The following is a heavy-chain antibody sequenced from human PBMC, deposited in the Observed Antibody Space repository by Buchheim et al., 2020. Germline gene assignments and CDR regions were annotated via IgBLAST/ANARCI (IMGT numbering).Heavy chain of an antibody. CDR3: ARDVMTDYYLDWFDP. D-gene: IGHD3-9*01. CDR1: VFTFSNYW. Sequence: EVQLVESGGGLVQPGGSLTLPCSPSVFTFSNYWMHWVRQAPGKGLVWVSRINEEGRRINYADPVKGRFTISRDNAKNTLYLQMSSRRTEDTAVYYCARDVMTDYYLDWFDPWNQGTL. J-gene: IGHJ5*02. CDR2: INEEGRRI. V-gene: IGHV3-74*01.